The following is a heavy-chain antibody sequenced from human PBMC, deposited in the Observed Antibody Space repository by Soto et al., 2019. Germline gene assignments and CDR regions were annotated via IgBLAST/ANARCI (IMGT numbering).Heavy chain of an antibody. J-gene: IGHJ6*02. Sequence: QVQLVQSGAEVKKPGSSVKVSCKASGGTFSSYAISWVRQAPGQGLEWMGGIIPIFGTANYAQKFQGRVTITEDESTSTAYMELSSLRSADTAVYYCARVPADYGDYYFYYGMDVWGQGTTVTGSS. D-gene: IGHD4-17*01. CDR3: ARVPADYGDYYFYYGMDV. CDR2: IIPIFGTA. V-gene: IGHV1-69*01. CDR1: GGTFSSYA.